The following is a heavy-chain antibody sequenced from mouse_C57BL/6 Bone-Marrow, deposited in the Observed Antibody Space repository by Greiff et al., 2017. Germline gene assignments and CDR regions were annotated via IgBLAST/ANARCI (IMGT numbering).Heavy chain of an antibody. CDR1: GYTFTDYE. CDR2: IDPETGGT. Sequence: QVQLQQSGAELVRPGASVTLSCKASGYTFTDYEMHWVKQTPVHGLEWIGAIDPETGGTAYNQKFKGKAHLTADKSSSTAYMERRILTSEDSAVYYCTGHPFYDCDAMDYWGRGTAVTVSA. J-gene: IGHJ4*01. D-gene: IGHD2-3*01. CDR3: TGHPFYDCDAMDY. V-gene: IGHV1-15*01.